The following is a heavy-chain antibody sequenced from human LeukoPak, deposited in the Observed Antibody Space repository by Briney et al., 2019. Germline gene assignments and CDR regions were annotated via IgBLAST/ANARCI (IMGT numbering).Heavy chain of an antibody. CDR3: AKGYCTTTSCYRLDY. CDR1: GFTVSSTY. Sequence: PGVSLRLSCAASGFTVSSTYMSWVRQAPGKGLEWVSGISGSGDNTYYADSVKGRFTISRDNSKNTLYLQMSSLRAEDTAVYYCAKGYCTTTSCYRLDYWGQGTLVTVSS. J-gene: IGHJ4*02. CDR2: ISGSGDNT. D-gene: IGHD2-2*02. V-gene: IGHV3-23*01.